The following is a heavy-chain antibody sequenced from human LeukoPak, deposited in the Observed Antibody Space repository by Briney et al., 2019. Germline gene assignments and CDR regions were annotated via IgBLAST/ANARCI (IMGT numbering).Heavy chain of an antibody. CDR3: ARGFPPGSGSRGSHAFDV. Sequence: SETLSLTCTVSGGSISRSSYYWGWIRQPPGKGLEWIGEINYGGSTKYTPSLEGRGTILIDTSKNQFSLKLTSVTAADTAVYYCARGFPPGSGSRGSHAFDVWGQGTMVTVSS. CDR1: GGSISRSSYY. D-gene: IGHD6-19*01. CDR2: INYGGST. J-gene: IGHJ3*01. V-gene: IGHV4-39*07.